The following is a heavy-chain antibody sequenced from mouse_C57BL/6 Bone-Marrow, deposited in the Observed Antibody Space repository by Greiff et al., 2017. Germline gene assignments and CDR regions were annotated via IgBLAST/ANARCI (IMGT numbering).Heavy chain of an antibody. V-gene: IGHV14-4*01. Sequence: DVKLQESGAELVRPGASVKLSCTASGFNIKDDYMHWVKQRPEQGLEWIGWIDPENGDTEYASKFQGKATITADTSSNTAYLQLSSLTSEDTAVYYCTTGRLYYFDYWGQGTTLTVSS. J-gene: IGHJ2*01. CDR3: TTGRLYYFDY. CDR2: IDPENGDT. CDR1: GFNIKDDY.